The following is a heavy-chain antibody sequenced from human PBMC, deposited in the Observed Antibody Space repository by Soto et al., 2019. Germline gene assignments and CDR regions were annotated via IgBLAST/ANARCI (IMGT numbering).Heavy chain of an antibody. CDR2: IMPVFRTP. J-gene: IGHJ6*02. CDR3: ARDKDRPQLGGNYYYILDV. D-gene: IGHD3-3*02. V-gene: IGHV1-69*12. CDR1: GGTFSNSA. Sequence: QVHLEQSGAEVKKPGSSVKVSCKASGGTFSNSAISWVRQAPGQGLEWMGGIMPVFRTPDYAQKFQGRATVTADESTSTAYMELSGLRSDDTAVYYCARDKDRPQLGGNYYYILDVWGQGTTVTVSS.